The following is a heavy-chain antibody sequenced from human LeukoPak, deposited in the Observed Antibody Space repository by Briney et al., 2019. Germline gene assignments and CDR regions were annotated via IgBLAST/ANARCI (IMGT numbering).Heavy chain of an antibody. CDR1: GGTFSSYA. D-gene: IGHD2-2*01. CDR3: ARADCSSTSCRPYYYFYGMDV. J-gene: IGHJ6*02. Sequence: SVKVSCKASGGTFSSYAISWVRQAPGQGLEWMGGIIPIFGTANYAQKFQGRVTITADESTSTAYMELSSLRSEDTAVYYCARADCSSTSCRPYYYFYGMDVWGQGTTVTVSS. V-gene: IGHV1-69*01. CDR2: IIPIFGTA.